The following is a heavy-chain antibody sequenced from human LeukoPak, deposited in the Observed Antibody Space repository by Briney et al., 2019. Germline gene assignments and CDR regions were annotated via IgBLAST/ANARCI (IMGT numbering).Heavy chain of an antibody. CDR3: AREWFLDDFWSGYFDY. J-gene: IGHJ4*02. CDR2: IYYTGST. D-gene: IGHD3-3*01. Sequence: SETLSLTCTVSGGSISSYYWSWIRQPPGKGLEWIGYIYYTGSTNYNPSLESRVTLSVDTSKNQFSLKLSSVTAADTAVYYCAREWFLDDFWSGYFDYWGQGTLVTVSS. V-gene: IGHV4-59*01. CDR1: GGSISSYY.